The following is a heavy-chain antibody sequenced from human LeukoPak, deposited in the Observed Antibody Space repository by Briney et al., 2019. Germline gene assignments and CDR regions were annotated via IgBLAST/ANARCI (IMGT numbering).Heavy chain of an antibody. CDR2: IKGDGNT. CDR1: GFTFSSYW. Sequence: GGSLRLSCAASGFTFSSYWMHWVRQAPGKGLVWVSRIKGDGNTNYADSVKGRFTISRDNAKNTVSLQVNSLRAGDTGVYYCARAPSEIGGYYPEYFRHWGQGTLVTVSS. CDR3: ARAPSEIGGYYPEYFRH. V-gene: IGHV3-74*01. D-gene: IGHD3-22*01. J-gene: IGHJ1*01.